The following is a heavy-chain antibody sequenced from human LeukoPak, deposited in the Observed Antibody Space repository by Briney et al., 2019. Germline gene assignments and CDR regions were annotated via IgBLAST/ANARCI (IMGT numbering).Heavy chain of an antibody. J-gene: IGHJ6*03. CDR2: IIPIFGTA. Sequence: ASVKVSCKASGGTFSSYAISWVRQAPGQGLEWMGGIIPIFGTADYAQKFQGRVTITTDESTSTAYMELSSLRSEDTAVYYCAVVYGGNSDYYYYMDVWGKGTTVTVSS. D-gene: IGHD4-23*01. V-gene: IGHV1-69*05. CDR3: AVVYGGNSDYYYYMDV. CDR1: GGTFSSYA.